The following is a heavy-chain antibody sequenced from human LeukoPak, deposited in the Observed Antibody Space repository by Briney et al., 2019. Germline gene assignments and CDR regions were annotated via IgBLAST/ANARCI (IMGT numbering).Heavy chain of an antibody. CDR2: MSPASGGA. V-gene: IGHV1-2*02. CDR1: GYTFTDNY. CDR3: ARSLTIFGVVPFDF. D-gene: IGHD3-3*01. J-gene: IGHJ4*02. Sequence: ASVKVSCKASGYTFTDNYIHWVRQAPGQGLEWMGWMSPASGGANSAQQFRDRVTMTRDASISTAYMELSSLTSDDTAVYYCARSLTIFGVVPFDFWGQGTLVTVSS.